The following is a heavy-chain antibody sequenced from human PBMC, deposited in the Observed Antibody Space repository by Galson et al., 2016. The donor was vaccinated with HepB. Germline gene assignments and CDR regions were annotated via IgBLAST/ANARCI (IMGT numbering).Heavy chain of an antibody. Sequence: SETLSLTCTVSGASINTGGYYCSWIRQHPENGLEWLGYIHHSGYANYNPSLKSRVTISVDTSKNQFSLRLSSVTAADTAVYYCAREVHSSDSLTTYYYFDLWGRGALVTVSS. D-gene: IGHD3-22*01. J-gene: IGHJ2*01. CDR1: GASINTGGYY. CDR2: IHHSGYA. V-gene: IGHV4-61*08. CDR3: AREVHSSDSLTTYYYFDL.